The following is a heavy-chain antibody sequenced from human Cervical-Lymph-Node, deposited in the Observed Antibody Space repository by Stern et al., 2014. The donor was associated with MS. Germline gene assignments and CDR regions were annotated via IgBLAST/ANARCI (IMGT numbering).Heavy chain of an antibody. Sequence: VQLVESGGTVVQPWTSLRLSCEGSGFTFSNHGMNWVRRAPGKGLEWVASLWYDGRNKMYEDSVKGRFTISRDNSKNTLYLQMDTLRVEDTAVYYCARSSSSGWDYWGPGTLVTVSS. D-gene: IGHD6-25*01. CDR1: GFTFSNHG. CDR3: ARSSSSGWDY. CDR2: LWYDGRNK. J-gene: IGHJ4*02. V-gene: IGHV3-33*01.